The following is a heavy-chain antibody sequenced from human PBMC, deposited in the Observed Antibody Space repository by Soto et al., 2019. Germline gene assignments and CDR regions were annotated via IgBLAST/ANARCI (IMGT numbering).Heavy chain of an antibody. CDR1: GGTFSSYA. V-gene: IGHV1-69*01. J-gene: IGHJ4*02. CDR2: IIPIFGTA. CDR3: AVGVTGYSSVLADY. Sequence: QVQLVQSEAEVKKPGSSVKVSCKASGGTFSSYAISWVRQAPGQGFEWMGGIIPIFGTANYAQKFQGRVTITADESTSTAYMELSSLRSEDTAVYYCAVGVTGYSSVLADYWGQGTLVTVSS. D-gene: IGHD6-19*01.